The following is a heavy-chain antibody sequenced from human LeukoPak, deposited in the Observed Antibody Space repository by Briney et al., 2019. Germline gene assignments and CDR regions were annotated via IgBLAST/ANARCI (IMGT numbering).Heavy chain of an antibody. J-gene: IGHJ3*01. CDR3: ARGLPSYYYAFDV. CDR2: IYSGGST. Sequence: GGSLRLSCAASGFTFSSYAMSWVRQAPGKGLEWVSVIYSGGSTYYADSVKGRFTISRDNSKNTLYLQMNSLRAEDTAVYYCARGLPSYYYAFDVWGQGTMVAVSS. CDR1: GFTFSSYA. D-gene: IGHD1-26*01. V-gene: IGHV3-53*01.